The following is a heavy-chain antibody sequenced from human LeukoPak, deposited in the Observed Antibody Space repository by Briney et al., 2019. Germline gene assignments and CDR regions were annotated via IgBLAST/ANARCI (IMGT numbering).Heavy chain of an antibody. CDR3: AKGGWLEY. CDR1: GFTFINYG. V-gene: IGHV3-23*01. Sequence: GASLRLSCEASGFTFINYGMSWVRQAPGKGLEWVSGISGSGGNTYYADSVKGRFTISRDDSKNTLYLQMNSLRAEDTAVYYCAKGGWLEYWGQGTLVTVSS. D-gene: IGHD5-24*01. CDR2: ISGSGGNT. J-gene: IGHJ4*02.